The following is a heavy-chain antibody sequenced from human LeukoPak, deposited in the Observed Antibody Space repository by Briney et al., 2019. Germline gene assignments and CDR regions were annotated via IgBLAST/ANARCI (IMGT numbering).Heavy chain of an antibody. J-gene: IGHJ5*02. CDR3: TTDPRHNWNYP. Sequence: GGSLRLSCAASGFTFSSYAMSRVRQAPGKGLEWVSAISGSGGSTYYADSVKGRFTISRDNSKNTLYLQMNSLRAEDTAVYHCTTDPRHNWNYPSGQGTLVTVSS. V-gene: IGHV3-23*01. CDR2: ISGSGGST. CDR1: GFTFSSYA.